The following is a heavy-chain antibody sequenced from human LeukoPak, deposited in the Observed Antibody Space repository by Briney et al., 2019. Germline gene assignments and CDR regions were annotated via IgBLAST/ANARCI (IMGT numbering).Heavy chain of an antibody. CDR3: ARVSSPVATWFDP. J-gene: IGHJ5*02. Sequence: PSETLSLTCTVSGGTITNYYWSWIRQPPGKGLEWIGYIHNSGRSTYNPRRMSRATISMEKAKTQFSLKLNSVAATERAVYYCARVSSPVATWFDPWGQGTLVTVSS. CDR2: IHNSGRS. CDR1: GGTITNYY. V-gene: IGHV4-59*01. D-gene: IGHD5-12*01.